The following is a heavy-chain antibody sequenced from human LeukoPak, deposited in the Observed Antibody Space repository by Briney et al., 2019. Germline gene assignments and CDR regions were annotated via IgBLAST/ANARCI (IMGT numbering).Heavy chain of an antibody. CDR2: IRSKTDGETT. D-gene: IGHD3-16*02. CDR3: TTDRLGELSSDY. Sequence: GGSLRLSCAASGFTVSSIHMVWVRQAPGKGLEWVGRIRSKTDGETTDYAAPVKGRFTISRDDSKNTLYLQMGSLKTEDTAVYYCTTDRLGELSSDYWGQGTLVTVSS. V-gene: IGHV3-15*01. J-gene: IGHJ4*02. CDR1: GFTVSSIH.